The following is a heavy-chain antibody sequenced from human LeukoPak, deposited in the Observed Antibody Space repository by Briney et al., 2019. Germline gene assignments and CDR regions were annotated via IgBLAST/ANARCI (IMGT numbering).Heavy chain of an antibody. CDR2: ISYDGSNK. CDR1: GFTFSSYG. Sequence: GGSLRLSCAASGFTFSSYGMHWVRQAPGKGLEWVAVISYDGSNKYYADSVEGRFTISRDNSKNTLYLQMNSLRAEDTAVYYCAKDPSVYDSSGGLGYFDYWGQGTLVTVSS. J-gene: IGHJ4*02. D-gene: IGHD3-22*01. V-gene: IGHV3-30*18. CDR3: AKDPSVYDSSGGLGYFDY.